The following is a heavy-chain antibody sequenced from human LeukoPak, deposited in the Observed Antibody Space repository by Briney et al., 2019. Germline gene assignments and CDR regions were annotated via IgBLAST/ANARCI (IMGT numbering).Heavy chain of an antibody. V-gene: IGHV1-18*01. J-gene: IGHJ4*02. Sequence: ASVTVSCKASGYTLTNYNISWVRQAPGQGLEWMGWINTYKGDTLYAQKLQGRVTMTTDTSTNTAYMELRSLRFDDTAVYYCAREFGHCYGDNCFYFFDTWGQGFRVTVSS. CDR2: INTYKGDT. CDR1: GYTLTNYN. D-gene: IGHD4-23*01. CDR3: AREFGHCYGDNCFYFFDT.